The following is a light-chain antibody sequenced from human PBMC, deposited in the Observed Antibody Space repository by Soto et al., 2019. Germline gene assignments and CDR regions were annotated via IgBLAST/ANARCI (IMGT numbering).Light chain of an antibody. CDR2: GAS. Sequence: EIVMTQSPATLSVSPGERATLSCRASQSVSSNLAWYQQKPGQATRLLIYGASTRATGIPARFSGSGSGTEFTLTISSLQSEDFAVFYCQQYDNWPITFAQGTRLEIK. V-gene: IGKV3-15*01. J-gene: IGKJ5*01. CDR1: QSVSSN. CDR3: QQYDNWPIT.